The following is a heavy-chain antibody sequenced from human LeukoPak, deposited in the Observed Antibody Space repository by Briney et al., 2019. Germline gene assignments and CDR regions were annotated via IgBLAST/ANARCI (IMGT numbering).Heavy chain of an antibody. Sequence: PGGSLRLSCAASGFTFSSYSMNWVCQAPGKGLEWVSSISSSSSYIYFADSVKGRFTISRDNAKNSLYLQMNSLRAEDTAVYYCARDSVNYYGSGSYGAFDIWGQGTMVTVSS. D-gene: IGHD3-10*01. CDR2: ISSSSSYI. J-gene: IGHJ3*02. V-gene: IGHV3-21*01. CDR3: ARDSVNYYGSGSYGAFDI. CDR1: GFTFSSYS.